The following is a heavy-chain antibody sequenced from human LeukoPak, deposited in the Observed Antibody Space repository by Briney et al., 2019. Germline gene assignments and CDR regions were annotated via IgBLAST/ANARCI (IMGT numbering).Heavy chain of an antibody. CDR1: GGTFSSYA. D-gene: IGHD1-14*01. CDR2: IIPIFGTA. J-gene: IGHJ6*03. Sequence: ASVKVSCKASGGTFSSYAISWVRQAPGQGLEWMGGIIPIFGTANYAQKFQGRVTITTDESTSTAYMELSSLRSEDTAVYYCARGQAIRIRYYYYYYMDVWGKGPRSPSP. CDR3: ARGQAIRIRYYYYYYMDV. V-gene: IGHV1-69*05.